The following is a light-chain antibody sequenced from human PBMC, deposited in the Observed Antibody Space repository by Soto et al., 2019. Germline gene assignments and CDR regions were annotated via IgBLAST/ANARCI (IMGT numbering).Light chain of an antibody. CDR3: QQYKNWTPCT. CDR1: QSVSSN. V-gene: IGKV3-15*01. CDR2: GAS. Sequence: EIVMTQSPATLSVSPGERATLSCRASQSVSSNLAWYQQKPGQAPRLLIYGASTRATGIPARFSGSGSGTEFTLTISSLQSEDFAVYDCQQYKNWTPCTFGQGTKLEIK. J-gene: IGKJ2*02.